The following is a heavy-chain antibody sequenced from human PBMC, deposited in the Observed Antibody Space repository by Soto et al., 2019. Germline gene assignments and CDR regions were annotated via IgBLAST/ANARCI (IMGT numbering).Heavy chain of an antibody. CDR3: AGDIAARVDV. CDR2: INHSGSA. V-gene: IGHV4-34*01. CDR1: GGSFSDYY. J-gene: IGHJ6*02. D-gene: IGHD6-6*01. Sequence: SETLSLTCAVYGGSFSDYYWSWIRQPPGKGLEWIGEINHSGSANHNPSLKSRVAISVDTSKNQFSLALSSVTAADTAVYYCAGDIAARVDVWGQGTTVTXSS.